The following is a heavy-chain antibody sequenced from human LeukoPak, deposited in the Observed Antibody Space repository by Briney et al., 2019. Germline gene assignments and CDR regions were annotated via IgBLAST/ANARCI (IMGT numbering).Heavy chain of an antibody. D-gene: IGHD4-11*01. Sequence: GGSLRLSCAASGFTFSSYSMNWVRQAPGKGLDWVSSISSSSSSIYYADSVKGRFTISRDNAKNSLSLQTNSLRAEDTAVYYCARGPYTDYWGQGTLVTVSS. CDR1: GFTFSSYS. CDR2: ISSSSSSI. J-gene: IGHJ4*02. CDR3: ARGPYTDY. V-gene: IGHV3-21*01.